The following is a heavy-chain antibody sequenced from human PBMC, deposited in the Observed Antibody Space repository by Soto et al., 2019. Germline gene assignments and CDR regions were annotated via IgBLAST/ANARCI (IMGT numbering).Heavy chain of an antibody. V-gene: IGHV1-69*01. D-gene: IGHD3-3*01. Sequence: QVQLVQSGAEVKKPGSSVKVSCKASGGSFRNYVFSWVRQAPGQGLEWMGGIIPIFETTRYAQKFQGRVTITADESTSTPYMELSSLRSEDTAVYYCVRAQRSLEWLCSFDYWGQGTLVTVSS. J-gene: IGHJ4*02. CDR1: GGSFRNYV. CDR2: IIPIFETT. CDR3: VRAQRSLEWLCSFDY.